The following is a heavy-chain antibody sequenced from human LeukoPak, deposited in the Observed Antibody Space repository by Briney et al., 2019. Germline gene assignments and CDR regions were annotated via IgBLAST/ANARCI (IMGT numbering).Heavy chain of an antibody. V-gene: IGHV3-21*01. CDR2: ITRSNYI. J-gene: IGHJ4*02. CDR3: ARDLRGSSSPFDY. Sequence: GGSLRLSCAASGFTFSSYSMNWVRQAPGKGLEWVSSITRSNYIYYADSVKGRFTISRDNAKNSLYLQMNSLRAEDTAVYYCARDLRGSSSPFDYWGQGTLVTVSS. CDR1: GFTFSSYS. D-gene: IGHD6-6*01.